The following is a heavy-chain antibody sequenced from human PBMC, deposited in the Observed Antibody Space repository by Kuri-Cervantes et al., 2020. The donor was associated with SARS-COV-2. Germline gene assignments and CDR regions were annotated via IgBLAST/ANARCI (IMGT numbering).Heavy chain of an antibody. D-gene: IGHD5-18*01. Sequence: ETLSLTCAASGFIFSSYWMSWVRQVPRKGLEWVANIKQRGNEKYYVDSVKGRFTISRDNAQNSLYLEMDSLRGEDTAVYYCARESRYVYGEFDSWGQGTLVTVSS. CDR3: ARESRYVYGEFDS. V-gene: IGHV3-7*03. CDR1: GFIFSSYW. J-gene: IGHJ4*02. CDR2: IKQRGNEK.